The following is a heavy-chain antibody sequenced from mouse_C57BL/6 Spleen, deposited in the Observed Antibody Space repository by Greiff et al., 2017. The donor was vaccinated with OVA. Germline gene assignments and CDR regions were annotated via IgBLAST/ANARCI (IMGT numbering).Heavy chain of an antibody. D-gene: IGHD1-1*01. Sequence: EVQLQQSGAELVRPGASVKLSCTASGFNIKDYYMHWVKQRPEQGLEWIGRIDPEDGDTEYAPKFQGKATMTADTSSNTAYLQLSSLTSEDTAVYYCTTPAITAVVDSDYWGQGTTLTVSS. V-gene: IGHV14-1*01. J-gene: IGHJ2*01. CDR3: TTPAITAVVDSDY. CDR2: IDPEDGDT. CDR1: GFNIKDYY.